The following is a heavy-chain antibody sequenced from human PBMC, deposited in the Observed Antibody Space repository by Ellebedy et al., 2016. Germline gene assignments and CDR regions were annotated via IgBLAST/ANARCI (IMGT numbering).Heavy chain of an antibody. Sequence: SETLSLTCTVSGASISGYYWGWIRQPPGKRLEWIGYIYNSADTNYNPSLKSRVTMSLDTSKNQFSLKLTSVTAADTAIYYCASSRARTNFFFDSWGQGALVTVSS. CDR1: GASISGYY. D-gene: IGHD1/OR15-1a*01. V-gene: IGHV4-59*01. J-gene: IGHJ4*02. CDR2: IYNSADT. CDR3: ASSRARTNFFFDS.